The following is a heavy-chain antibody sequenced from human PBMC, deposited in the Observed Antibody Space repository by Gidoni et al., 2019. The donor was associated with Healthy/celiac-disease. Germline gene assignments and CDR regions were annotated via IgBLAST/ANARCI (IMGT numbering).Heavy chain of an antibody. J-gene: IGHJ4*02. CDR1: GGTFSSYT. Sequence: QVQLVQSGAEVKKPGSSVKVSCKASGGTFSSYTISWVRQAPGQGLEWMGRIIPILGIANYEQKFQGRVTITADKSTSTAYMELSSLRSEDTAVYYCARGPNSSSWFYYFDYWGQGTLVTVSS. CDR2: IIPILGIA. V-gene: IGHV1-69*02. CDR3: ARGPNSSSWFYYFDY. D-gene: IGHD6-13*01.